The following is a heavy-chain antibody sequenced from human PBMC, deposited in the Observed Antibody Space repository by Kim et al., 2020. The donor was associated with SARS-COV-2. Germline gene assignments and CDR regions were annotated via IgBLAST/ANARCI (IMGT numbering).Heavy chain of an antibody. J-gene: IGHJ6*02. CDR3: ARGFSDLGYNYYYMDV. D-gene: IGHD3-10*01. V-gene: IGHV3-48*02. Sequence: DSVKGRFTISRGDAKKSLYLQMNSLRDEDTAVYYCARGFSDLGYNYYYMDVWGQGTTVTVSS.